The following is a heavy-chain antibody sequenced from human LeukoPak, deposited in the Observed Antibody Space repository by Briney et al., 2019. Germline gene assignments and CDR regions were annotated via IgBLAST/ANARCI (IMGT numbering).Heavy chain of an antibody. CDR2: IYYSGST. CDR1: GGSISSYY. V-gene: IGHV4-59*08. CDR3: ARLPIHGSGSPRKGEDPYYYYGMDV. D-gene: IGHD3-10*01. Sequence: PSETLSLTCAVSGGSISSYYWSWIRQPPGKGLEWIGYIYYSGSTNYNPSLKSRVTISVDTSKNQFSLKLSSVTAADTAVYYCARLPIHGSGSPRKGEDPYYYYGMDVWGQGTTVTVSS. J-gene: IGHJ6*02.